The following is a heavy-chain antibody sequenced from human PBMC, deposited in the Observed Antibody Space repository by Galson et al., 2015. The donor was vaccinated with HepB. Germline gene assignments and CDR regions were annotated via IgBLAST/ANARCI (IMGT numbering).Heavy chain of an antibody. J-gene: IGHJ6*02. CDR3: ARDRPIHSDMLTSLTV. D-gene: IGHD3-9*01. V-gene: IGHV1-18*04. CDR1: GYTFTSYG. Sequence: SVKVSCKASGYTFTSYGISWLRQAPGQGLEWMGWISAYNGNTNYAQKLQGRVTMTTDTSTSRAYMELRSLRSDDTAVYYCARDRPIHSDMLTSLTVWGQGTTVTVSS. CDR2: ISAYNGNT.